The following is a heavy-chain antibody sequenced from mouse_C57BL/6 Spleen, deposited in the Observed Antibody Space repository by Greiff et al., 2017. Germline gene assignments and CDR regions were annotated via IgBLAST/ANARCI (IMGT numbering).Heavy chain of an antibody. CDR1: GYTFTSYW. CDR3: ARFHYGYDEYFDY. D-gene: IGHD2-2*01. CDR2: INPSNGGT. J-gene: IGHJ2*01. V-gene: IGHV1-53*01. Sequence: VQLQQSGTELVKPGASVKLSCKASGYTFTSYWMHWVKQRPGQGLEWIGNINPSNGGTNYNEKFKSKATLTVDKSSSTAYMQLSSLTSEDSAVYYCARFHYGYDEYFDYWGQGTTLTVSS.